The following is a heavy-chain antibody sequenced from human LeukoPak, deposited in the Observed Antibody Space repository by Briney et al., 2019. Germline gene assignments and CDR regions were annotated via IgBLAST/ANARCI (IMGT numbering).Heavy chain of an antibody. D-gene: IGHD3-22*01. CDR2: IYPGDSDT. Sequence: GESLKISCKGSGYRFTSYWIGWVRQMPGKGLEWMGVIYPGDSDTRYSPSFQGQVTISADKSITTAYLQWSSLKASDTAIYYCARHFYYDSSGSRGWFDPWGQGTTVTVSS. CDR1: GYRFTSYW. CDR3: ARHFYYDSSGSRGWFDP. V-gene: IGHV5-51*01. J-gene: IGHJ5*01.